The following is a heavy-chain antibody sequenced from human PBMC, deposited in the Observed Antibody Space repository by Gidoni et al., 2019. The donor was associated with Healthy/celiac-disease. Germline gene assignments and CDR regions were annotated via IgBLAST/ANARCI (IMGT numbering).Heavy chain of an antibody. V-gene: IGHV3-30*18. Sequence: QVQLVESVGGVVQPGRSLRLSCAASVFTFISYVLHWFRQAPGKGLEWVAVISYEGSNKYYADCVKGRFTISRDKSKNKLYLQMNSLRAEDTAVYYCANFYDSSGYYSDSHYYYYYGMDVWGQGTTVTVSS. D-gene: IGHD3-22*01. J-gene: IGHJ6*02. CDR2: ISYEGSNK. CDR1: VFTFISYV. CDR3: ANFYDSSGYYSDSHYYYYYGMDV.